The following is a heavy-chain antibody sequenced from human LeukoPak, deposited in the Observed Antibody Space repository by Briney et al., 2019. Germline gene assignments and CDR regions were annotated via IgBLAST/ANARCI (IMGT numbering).Heavy chain of an antibody. Sequence: GGSLRLSCAASGFTFSSYAMNWVRQAPGKGLDWVSTFSRGRGGTYYADSVKGRFTISRDNSKNTLFLQMDSLRAEDTAVYHCARGGVVAATPVDYWGQGTLVTVSS. V-gene: IGHV3-23*01. CDR2: FSRGRGGT. D-gene: IGHD2-15*01. CDR3: ARGGVVAATPVDY. J-gene: IGHJ4*02. CDR1: GFTFSSYA.